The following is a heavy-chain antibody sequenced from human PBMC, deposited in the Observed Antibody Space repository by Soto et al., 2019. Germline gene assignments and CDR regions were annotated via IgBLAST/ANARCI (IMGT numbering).Heavy chain of an antibody. CDR3: ARDNWNSN. J-gene: IGHJ4*02. Sequence: EVQLVESGGGLVQPGGSLRLSCAASGFTFSTYWMHWVRQAPGKGRVWVSRINSDGSSTKYADSVKGRFAILRDHAKNTLYLQMNSLRAEDTAVYYCARDNWNSNWGQGTLVTVSS. V-gene: IGHV3-74*01. CDR1: GFTFSTYW. CDR2: INSDGSST. D-gene: IGHD1-20*01.